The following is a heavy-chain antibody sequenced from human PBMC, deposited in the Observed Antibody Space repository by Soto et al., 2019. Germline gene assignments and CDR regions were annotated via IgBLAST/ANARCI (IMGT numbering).Heavy chain of an antibody. CDR2: LSGSGGTT. Sequence: EVQLLESGGGLVQPVGSLRLSCTVSGVTFINYAMNWVRQAPGKGLEWVSSLSGSGGTTYYADSVKGRFIISRDNSENTLYLLIHSLRAEETALYYCAKQRADYGSGADSFSFYSWCQGALVTGSS. CDR3: AKQRADYGSGADSFSFYS. V-gene: IGHV3-23*01. D-gene: IGHD3-10*01. CDR1: GVTFINYA. J-gene: IGHJ4*02.